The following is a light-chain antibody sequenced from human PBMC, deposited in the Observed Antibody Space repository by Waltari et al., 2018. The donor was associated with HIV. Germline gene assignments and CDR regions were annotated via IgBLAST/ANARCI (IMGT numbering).Light chain of an antibody. V-gene: IGKV1-9*01. CDR1: QGINSA. J-gene: IGKJ2*01. CDR2: TAS. CDR3: QQLHTYPYT. Sequence: DIQLTQSPSFLSASVGDRVTITCRASQGINSALVWYQQKPGKVPELLIYTASTLQSGVPSRFSGSTSGTEFTLTISSLQPEYFTTYYCQQLHTYPYTFGQGTKLEIK.